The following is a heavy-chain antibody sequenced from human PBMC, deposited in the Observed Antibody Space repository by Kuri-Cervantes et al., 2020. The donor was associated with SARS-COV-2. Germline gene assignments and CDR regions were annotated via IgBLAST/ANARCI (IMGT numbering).Heavy chain of an antibody. CDR2: ISSSSSTI. CDR3: ARDRSRITIFGVVTRYGMDV. Sequence: GGSLRPSWAASGFTFSSYSMNWVRQAPGKGLEWVSYISSSSSTIYYADSVKGRFTISRDNAKNSLYLQMNSLRAEDTAVYYCARDRSRITIFGVVTRYGMDVWGQGTTVTVSS. V-gene: IGHV3-48*01. D-gene: IGHD3-3*01. CDR1: GFTFSSYS. J-gene: IGHJ6*02.